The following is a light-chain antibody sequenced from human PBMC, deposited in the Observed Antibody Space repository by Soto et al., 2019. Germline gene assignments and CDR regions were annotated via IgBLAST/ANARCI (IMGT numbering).Light chain of an antibody. CDR2: EVS. V-gene: IGLV2-14*01. CDR3: SSYTSSSTPWV. Sequence: QSVLTQPASVSGSPGQSITISCTGTSSDVGGYNYVSWYQQHPGKAPKLMIYEVSNRPSGVSNRFSGSKSGNTASLTISGLQAEDEADYYCSSYTSSSTPWVFGTGTKAHRP. CDR1: SSDVGGYNY. J-gene: IGLJ1*01.